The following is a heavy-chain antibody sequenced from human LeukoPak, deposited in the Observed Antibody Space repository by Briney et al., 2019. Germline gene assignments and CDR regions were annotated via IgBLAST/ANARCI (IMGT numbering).Heavy chain of an antibody. CDR1: GGSFSGYY. CDR2: INHSGST. CDR3: ARGVYYGSGRTDAFDI. V-gene: IGHV4-34*01. D-gene: IGHD3-10*01. Sequence: SETLSLTCAVYGGSFSGYYWSWIRQPPGKGLEWIGEINHSGSTNYDPSLKSRVTISVDTSKNQFSLKLSSVTAADTAVYYCARGVYYGSGRTDAFDIWGQGTMVTVFS. J-gene: IGHJ3*02.